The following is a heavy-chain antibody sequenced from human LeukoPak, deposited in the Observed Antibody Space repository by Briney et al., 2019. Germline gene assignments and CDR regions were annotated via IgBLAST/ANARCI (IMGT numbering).Heavy chain of an antibody. CDR3: ARDFPGAVRGVAGWFDP. J-gene: IGHJ5*02. V-gene: IGHV4-34*01. CDR1: GGSFSGYY. Sequence: SETLSLTCAVYGGSFSGYYWSWIRQPPGKGLEWIGEINHSGSTNYNPSLKSRVTISVDTSKNQFSLKLSPVTAADTAVYYCARDFPGAVRGVAGWFDPWGQGTLVTVSS. CDR2: INHSGST. D-gene: IGHD3-10*01.